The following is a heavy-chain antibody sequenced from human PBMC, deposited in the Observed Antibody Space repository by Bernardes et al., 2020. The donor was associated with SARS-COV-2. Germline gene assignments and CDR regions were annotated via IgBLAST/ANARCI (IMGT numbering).Heavy chain of an antibody. Sequence: GGSLRLSCAASGFTFSDYWMHWVRQAPGKGLAWVSRINNDGTTTPCADSVKGRFTISRDNSKNTLYLQMNSLRAEDTAVYFCARDRYGANDYWGQGTLVTVS. CDR2: INNDGTTT. CDR3: ARDRYGANDY. V-gene: IGHV3-74*01. J-gene: IGHJ4*02. D-gene: IGHD4-17*01. CDR1: GFTFSDYW.